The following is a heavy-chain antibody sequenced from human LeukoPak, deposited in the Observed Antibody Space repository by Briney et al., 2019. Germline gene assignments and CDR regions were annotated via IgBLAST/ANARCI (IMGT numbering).Heavy chain of an antibody. Sequence: SVKVSCKASGGTFSSYAISWVRQAPGQGLEWMGGIIPIFGTANYAQKFQGRVTITADESTSTAYMELSSLRSEDTAVYYCARDGRSPGSTSLLHWFDPWGLGTLVTVSS. D-gene: IGHD2-2*01. CDR1: GGTFSSYA. V-gene: IGHV1-69*13. CDR3: ARDGRSPGSTSLLHWFDP. J-gene: IGHJ5*02. CDR2: IIPIFGTA.